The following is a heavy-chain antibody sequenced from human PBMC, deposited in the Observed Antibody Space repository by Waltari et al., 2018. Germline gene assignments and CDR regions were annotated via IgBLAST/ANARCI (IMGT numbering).Heavy chain of an antibody. V-gene: IGHV3-7*01. D-gene: IGHD3-10*01. CDR1: GCTFNSHW. CDR2: IKPDASDK. CDR3: ARNKLRLDY. Sequence: EVQVVESGGGSVQPGGSLSLSCAASGCTFNSHWMSWVRQAPGKGLEWVANIKPDASDKYYVDSVKGRFTISRDNAKNSLYLQMNSLRAEDTAIYYCARNKLRLDYWGPGTLVTVSS. J-gene: IGHJ4*02.